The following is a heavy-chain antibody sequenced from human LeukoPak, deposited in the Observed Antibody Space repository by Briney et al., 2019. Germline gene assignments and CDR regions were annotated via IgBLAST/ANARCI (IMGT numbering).Heavy chain of an antibody. V-gene: IGHV4-59*12. D-gene: IGHD2/OR15-2a*01. Sequence: PSETLSLTCTVSGGSISSYYWSWIRQPPGKGLEWIGYIYHSGSTYYNPSLKSRVTISVDRSKNQFSLKLSSVTAADTAVYYCARRLSDGMDVWGQGTTVAVSS. CDR2: IYHSGST. CDR1: GGSISSYY. J-gene: IGHJ6*02. CDR3: ARRLSDGMDV.